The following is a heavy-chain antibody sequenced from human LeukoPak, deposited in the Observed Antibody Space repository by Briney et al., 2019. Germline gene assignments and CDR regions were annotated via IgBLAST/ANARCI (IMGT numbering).Heavy chain of an antibody. Sequence: ASVKVSCKASGYTFTSYGISWVRQAPGQGLEWTGWISAYNGNTNYAQKLQGRVTMTTDTSTSTAYMELRSLRSDDTAVYYCARSATMIVVAIGAFDIWGQATMVTVSS. CDR3: ARSATMIVVAIGAFDI. CDR2: ISAYNGNT. CDR1: GYTFTSYG. J-gene: IGHJ3*02. D-gene: IGHD3-22*01. V-gene: IGHV1-18*01.